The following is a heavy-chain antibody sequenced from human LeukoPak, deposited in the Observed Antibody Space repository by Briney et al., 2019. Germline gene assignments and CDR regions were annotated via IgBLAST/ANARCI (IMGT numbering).Heavy chain of an antibody. Sequence: SVKVSCKASGGTFSRFTISWVRQAPGQGCEWMGGINPIFGTANFAQKFQGRVSITADESTSTAFMELSSLRSKDTAVYYCAREWGLESSGYYYAYWGQGTLVTVSS. CDR2: INPIFGTA. J-gene: IGHJ4*02. V-gene: IGHV1-69*01. CDR1: GGTFSRFT. CDR3: AREWGLESSGYYYAY. D-gene: IGHD3-22*01.